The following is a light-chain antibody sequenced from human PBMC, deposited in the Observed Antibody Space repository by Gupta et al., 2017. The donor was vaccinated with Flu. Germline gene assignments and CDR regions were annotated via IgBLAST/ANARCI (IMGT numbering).Light chain of an antibody. V-gene: IGLV2-14*01. CDR1: SSDIGSYNY. CDR3: SPYTINFFGV. J-gene: IGLJ1*01. Sequence: QSALTQPASVSGSPGQSITLSCTGSSSDIGSYNYVSWYQQHPGKAPKLMIYEVSNRPSGVSNRFSGPKSGNTASLTISGRQAEDEADYYCSPYTINFFGVFGTGTKVTVL. CDR2: EVS.